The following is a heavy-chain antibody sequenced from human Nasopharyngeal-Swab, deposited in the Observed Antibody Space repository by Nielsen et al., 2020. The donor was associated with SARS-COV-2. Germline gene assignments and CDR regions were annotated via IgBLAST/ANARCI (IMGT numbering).Heavy chain of an antibody. J-gene: IGHJ4*02. CDR2: IYSGGST. Sequence: GESLKISCAASGFTFSSYAMHWVRQAPGKGLEWVSVIYSGGSTYYADSVKGRFTISRDNSKNTLYLQMNSLRAEDTAVYYCARDLGTVGATSYWGQGTLVTVSS. CDR1: GFTFSSYA. V-gene: IGHV3-53*01. CDR3: ARDLGTVGATSY. D-gene: IGHD1-26*01.